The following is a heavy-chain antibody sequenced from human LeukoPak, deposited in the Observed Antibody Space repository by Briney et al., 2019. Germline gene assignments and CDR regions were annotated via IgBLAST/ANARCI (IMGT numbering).Heavy chain of an antibody. V-gene: IGHV4-31*03. CDR1: GGSFSRAHFY. CDR3: VGGFDSKKVGY. D-gene: IGHD5-12*01. CDR2: IYNSERT. J-gene: IGHJ4*02. Sequence: PSETLSLTCTVSGGSFSRAHFYWSWVRPHPGKGLGWIGYIYNSERTSYNPPLRSRATIAMHTSATQFSLKLSSVTAADTAVYYCVGGFDSKKVGYWGQGALVTVSS.